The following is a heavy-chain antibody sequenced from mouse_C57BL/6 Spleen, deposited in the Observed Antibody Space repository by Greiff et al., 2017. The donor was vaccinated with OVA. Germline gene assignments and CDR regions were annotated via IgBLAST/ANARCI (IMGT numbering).Heavy chain of an antibody. V-gene: IGHV1-52*01. CDR1: GYTFTSYW. J-gene: IGHJ1*03. CDR3: ARPGSSRYWYFDV. CDR2: IDPSDSET. Sequence: QVQLKQPGAELVRPGSSVKLSCKASGYTFTSYWMHWVKQRPIQGLEWIGNIDPSDSETHYNQKFKDKATLTVDKSSSTAYMQLSSLTSEDSAVYYCARPGSSRYWYFDVWGTGTTVTVSS. D-gene: IGHD1-1*01.